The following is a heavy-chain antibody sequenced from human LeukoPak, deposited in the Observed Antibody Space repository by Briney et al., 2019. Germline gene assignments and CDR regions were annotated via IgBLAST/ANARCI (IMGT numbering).Heavy chain of an antibody. J-gene: IGHJ4*02. CDR1: GGSFSGYY. CDR2: INHSGST. V-gene: IGHV4-34*01. CDR3: ARGPYDILTGSRKIYYFDY. Sequence: PSETLSLTCAVYGGSFSGYYWSWIRQPPGKGLEWIGEINHSGSTNYNPSLKSRVTISVDTSKNQFSLKLSSVTAADTAVYYCARGPYDILTGSRKIYYFDYWGQGTLVTVSS. D-gene: IGHD3-9*01.